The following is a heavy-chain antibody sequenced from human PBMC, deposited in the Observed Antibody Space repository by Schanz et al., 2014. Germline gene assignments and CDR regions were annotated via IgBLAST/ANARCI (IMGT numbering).Heavy chain of an antibody. D-gene: IGHD4-4*01. CDR1: GYTLTTYY. CDR3: ASALTTWGGMDV. CDR2: IHSTGGTT. V-gene: IGHV1-46*01. Sequence: QVQLVQSGAEVKQPGASVKVSCKASGYTLTTYYMHWVRQAPGQGLEWMGIIHSTGGTTSHAQKFQGRVTMTRDTSTSTVYMELSSLRSEDTAVYYCASALTTWGGMDVWGQGTTVTVSS. J-gene: IGHJ6*02.